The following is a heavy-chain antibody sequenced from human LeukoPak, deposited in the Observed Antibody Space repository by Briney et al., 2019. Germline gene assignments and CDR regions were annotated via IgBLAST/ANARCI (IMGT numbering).Heavy chain of an antibody. D-gene: IGHD4-17*01. J-gene: IGHJ3*01. V-gene: IGHV1-2*02. CDR2: INPKRCHK. CDR1: KYIYPHYY. Sequence: ASVKVSCKAFKYIYPHYYMHGVPQASGQAREYVGWINPKRCHKKYAQNPERRVHNTTHTSINSAYLELSGLTSDDTAIYYCARGTPILATVTSAFEVWGQGTMVTVSS. CDR3: ARGTPILATVTSAFEV.